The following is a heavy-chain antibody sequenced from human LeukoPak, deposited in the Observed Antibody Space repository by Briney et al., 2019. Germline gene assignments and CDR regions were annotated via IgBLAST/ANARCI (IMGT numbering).Heavy chain of an antibody. D-gene: IGHD6-19*01. CDR2: ISGSGDNT. V-gene: IGHV3-23*01. Sequence: GGSLRLSCAASGFTFDDYGMSWVRQAPGKGLEWVSSISGSGDNTYYAESVKGRFTISRDNSKNTLFLQMNSLRAEDTAVFYCAKRSGYTTGWFFDFWGQGTLVTVSS. CDR3: AKRSGYTTGWFFDF. J-gene: IGHJ4*02. CDR1: GFTFDDYG.